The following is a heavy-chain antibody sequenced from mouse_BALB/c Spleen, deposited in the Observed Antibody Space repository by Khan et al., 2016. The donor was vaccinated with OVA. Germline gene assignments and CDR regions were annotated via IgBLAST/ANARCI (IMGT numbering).Heavy chain of an antibody. V-gene: IGHV3-2*02. CDR2: ISYSGNT. CDR1: GYSITSDYA. D-gene: IGHD3-3*01. J-gene: IGHJ2*01. Sequence: EVQLQESGPGLVKPSQSLSLICTVTGYSITSDYAWNWIRQFPGNKLEWMGFISYSGNTKYNPSLKSRISITRDTSKNQFFLQLNSVTTEDTATYYCARVYGGDIDYWGQGTTLTVSS. CDR3: ARVYGGDIDY.